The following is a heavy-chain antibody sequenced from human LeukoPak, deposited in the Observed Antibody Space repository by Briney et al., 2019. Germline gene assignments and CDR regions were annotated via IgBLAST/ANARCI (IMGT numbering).Heavy chain of an antibody. Sequence: PSETLSLTCAVYGGSFSGYYWSWVRQAPGKGLEWVSIIYSGGSTYYADSVKGRFTISRDNSKNTLNLQMNRLRAEDTAVYYCARRSSGRNEAPFDYWGQGTLVTVSS. V-gene: IGHV3-53*01. CDR1: GGSFSGYY. CDR2: IYSGGST. J-gene: IGHJ4*02. CDR3: ARRSSGRNEAPFDY. D-gene: IGHD1-26*01.